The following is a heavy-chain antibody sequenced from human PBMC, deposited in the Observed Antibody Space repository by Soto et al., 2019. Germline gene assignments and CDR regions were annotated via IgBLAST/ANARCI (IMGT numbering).Heavy chain of an antibody. CDR2: ISSSSSYI. CDR1: GFTFSSYS. CDR3: ARSWGIAAAGAPRYYYYYYMDV. J-gene: IGHJ6*03. V-gene: IGHV3-21*01. Sequence: GGSLRLSCAASGFTFSSYSMNWVRQAPGKGLEWVSSISSSSSYIYYADSVKGRFTISRDNAKNSLYLQMNSLRAEDTAVYYCARSWGIAAAGAPRYYYYYYMDVWGKGTTVTVSS. D-gene: IGHD6-13*01.